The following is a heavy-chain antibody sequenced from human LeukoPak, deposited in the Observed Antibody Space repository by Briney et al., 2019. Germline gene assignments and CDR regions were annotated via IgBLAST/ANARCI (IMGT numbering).Heavy chain of an antibody. D-gene: IGHD1-20*01. Sequence: PSETLSLTCTVSGGSISSYYWTWIRQPPGKGLEWIGYIYYSGSTNYNPSLKSRVTISEDTSKKQFSLKLSSVTAADTAVYYCARGKLEYNWNDVGDFDYWGQGTLVTVSS. V-gene: IGHV4-59*01. J-gene: IGHJ4*02. CDR1: GGSISSYY. CDR2: IYYSGST. CDR3: ARGKLEYNWNDVGDFDY.